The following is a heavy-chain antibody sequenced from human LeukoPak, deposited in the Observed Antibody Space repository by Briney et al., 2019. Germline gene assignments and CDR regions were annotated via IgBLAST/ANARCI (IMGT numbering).Heavy chain of an antibody. J-gene: IGHJ6*03. CDR3: ASGTSSGWYGNYYYYYMDV. CDR1: GGSTSSYY. Sequence: SETLSLTCTVSGGSTSSYYWSWIRQPPGKGLEWIGYIYYSGSTNYDPSLKSRVTISVDTSKNQFSLKLSSVTAADTAVYYCASGTSSGWYGNYYYYYMDVWGKGTTVTVSS. V-gene: IGHV4-59*01. D-gene: IGHD6-19*01. CDR2: IYYSGST.